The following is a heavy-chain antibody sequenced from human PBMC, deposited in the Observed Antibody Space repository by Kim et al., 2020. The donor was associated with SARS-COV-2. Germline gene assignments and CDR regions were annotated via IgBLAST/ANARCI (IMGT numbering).Heavy chain of an antibody. CDR3: ARLSLIITMVRYGWFDP. D-gene: IGHD3-10*01. Sequence: SETLSLTCTVSGGSISSSSYYWGWIRQPPGKGLEWIGSIYYSGSTYYNPSLKSRVTISVDTSKNQFSLKLSSVTAADTAVYYCARLSLIITMVRYGWFDPWGQGTLVTVSS. V-gene: IGHV4-39*01. CDR1: GGSISSSSYY. CDR2: IYYSGST. J-gene: IGHJ5*02.